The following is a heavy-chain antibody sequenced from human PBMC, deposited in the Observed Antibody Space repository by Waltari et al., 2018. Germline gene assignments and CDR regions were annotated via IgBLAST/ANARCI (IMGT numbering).Heavy chain of an antibody. CDR3: ARGGIAAHYYYYYMDV. J-gene: IGHJ6*03. D-gene: IGHD6-6*01. CDR2: ISSSSSYR. V-gene: IGHV3-21*01. Sequence: EVQLVESGGGLVKPGGSLRLSCAASGFTFSSYSMNWVRQAPGKGLEWVSSISSSSSYRYYAGSVKGRFTISRDNAKNSLYLQMNSLRAEDTAVYYCARGGIAAHYYYYYMDVWGKGTTVTVSS. CDR1: GFTFSSYS.